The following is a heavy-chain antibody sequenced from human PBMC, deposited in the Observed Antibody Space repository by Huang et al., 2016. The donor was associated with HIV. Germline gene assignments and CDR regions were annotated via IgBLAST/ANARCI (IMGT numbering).Heavy chain of an antibody. D-gene: IGHD3-9*01. CDR3: ATNYDILTGFEY. V-gene: IGHV3-21*04. Sequence: EVLLVESGGGLVKPGGSLRLSCAASGFTFKNYNMTWVRQAHGKGLEGGSTMSYSGSYIYDADALKGRFTISRDNAKNSVSLQMNSLRHDDTAVYYCATNYDILTGFEYWGRGTLVTVSS. CDR2: MSYSGSYI. CDR1: GFTFKNYN. J-gene: IGHJ4*02.